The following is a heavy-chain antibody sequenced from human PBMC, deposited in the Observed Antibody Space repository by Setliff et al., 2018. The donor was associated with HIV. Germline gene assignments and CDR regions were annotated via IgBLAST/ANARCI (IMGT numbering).Heavy chain of an antibody. CDR3: ARDSGGYNYGFAVGSFAY. D-gene: IGHD5-18*01. V-gene: IGHV1-18*01. J-gene: IGHJ4*02. CDR1: GYMFTSYG. CDR2: ISTYNGNT. Sequence: ASVKVSCKASGYMFTSYGIGWVRQAPGQGLEWMAWISTYNGNTNYAPQFQGRVSVTTDTATSTVHMELRSLRSEDTAMYYCARDSGGYNYGFAVGSFAYWGQGALVTVSS.